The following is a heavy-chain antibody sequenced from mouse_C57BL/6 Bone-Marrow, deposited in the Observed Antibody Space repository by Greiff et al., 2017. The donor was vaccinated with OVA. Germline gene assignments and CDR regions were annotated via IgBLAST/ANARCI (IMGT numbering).Heavy chain of an antibody. CDR1: GYTFTSYG. Sequence: VKLQESGAELARPGASVKLSCKASGYTFTSYGISWVKQRTGQGLEWIGEIYPRSGNTYYNAKFKGKATLTADKSSSTAYMELRSLTSEDSAVYFCARDYFYAMDDWGQGTSVTVSS. D-gene: IGHD1-1*01. CDR2: IYPRSGNT. V-gene: IGHV1-81*01. CDR3: ARDYFYAMDD. J-gene: IGHJ4*01.